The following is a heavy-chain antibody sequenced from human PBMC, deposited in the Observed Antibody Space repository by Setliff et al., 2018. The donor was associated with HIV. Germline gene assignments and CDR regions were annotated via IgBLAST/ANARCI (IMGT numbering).Heavy chain of an antibody. Sequence: SVKVSCKASGGTFSSYAISWVRQAPGQGLEWMGRIIPILDITNYAQKFQGRVTMTIDTSTSTAYMELRSLRSDDTAVYYCARDRGAARPVYMDVWGKGTTVTVSS. CDR1: GGTFSSYA. CDR3: ARDRGAARPVYMDV. CDR2: IIPILDIT. D-gene: IGHD6-6*01. J-gene: IGHJ6*03. V-gene: IGHV1-69*10.